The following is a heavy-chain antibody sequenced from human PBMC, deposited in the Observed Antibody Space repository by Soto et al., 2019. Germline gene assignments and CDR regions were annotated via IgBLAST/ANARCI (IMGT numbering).Heavy chain of an antibody. Sequence: QVQLQESGPGLVKPSQTLSLTCTVSGGSISSGGYYWSWIRQHPGKVLEWIGYIYYSGSTYYNPSLKSRVTISVDTAKNQFSLKLSSVTAADTAVYYCARASTVAHHFDYWGQGTLVTVSS. D-gene: IGHD4-17*01. CDR2: IYYSGST. J-gene: IGHJ4*02. V-gene: IGHV4-31*03. CDR3: ARASTVAHHFDY. CDR1: GGSISSGGYY.